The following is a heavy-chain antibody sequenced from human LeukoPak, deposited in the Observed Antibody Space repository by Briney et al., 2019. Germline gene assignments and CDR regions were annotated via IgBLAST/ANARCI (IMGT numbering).Heavy chain of an antibody. CDR3: AKRIVVVPAAIAFDY. Sequence: GGSLRLSCVASGFTFSNYSMNWVRQAPGKGLEWVSYITSSSNTIYYADSVKGRFTISRDNAKNSLYLQMNSLRAEGTAVYYCAKRIVVVPAAIAFDYWGQGTLVTVSS. V-gene: IGHV3-48*01. CDR2: ITSSSNTI. D-gene: IGHD2-2*01. CDR1: GFTFSNYS. J-gene: IGHJ4*02.